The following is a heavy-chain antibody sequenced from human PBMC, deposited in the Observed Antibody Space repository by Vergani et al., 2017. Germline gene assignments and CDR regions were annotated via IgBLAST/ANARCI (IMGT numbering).Heavy chain of an antibody. D-gene: IGHD2-2*01. J-gene: IGHJ6*02. CDR1: GFTFSTYA. CDR3: AKGVYCSSTSCYEGRGYYYGMGV. Sequence: EVQLLESGGGLVQPGGSLRLSCAASGFTFSTYAMTWVRQAPGKGLEWVSTISSDGGSTYYANSVKGRFTISRDNSKNTLYLQMNSLRADDTAVYYCAKGVYCSSTSCYEGRGYYYGMGVWGQXP. CDR2: ISSDGGST. V-gene: IGHV3-23*01.